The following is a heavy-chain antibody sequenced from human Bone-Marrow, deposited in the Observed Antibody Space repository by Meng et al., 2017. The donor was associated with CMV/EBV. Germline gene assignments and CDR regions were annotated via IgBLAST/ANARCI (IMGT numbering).Heavy chain of an antibody. J-gene: IGHJ4*02. CDR2: IYSGGRRT. V-gene: IGHV3-23*03. CDR3: AKGIPFCDSSSCPSDY. D-gene: IGHD2-2*01. Sequence: GESLKISCAASGFTFSSYAMSWVRQAPGKGLEWVSVIYSGGRRTYYADSVKGRFTISRDNSRNTLYLQMSSLRAEDTAIYYCAKGIPFCDSSSCPSDYWGPGTLVTVSS. CDR1: GFTFSSYA.